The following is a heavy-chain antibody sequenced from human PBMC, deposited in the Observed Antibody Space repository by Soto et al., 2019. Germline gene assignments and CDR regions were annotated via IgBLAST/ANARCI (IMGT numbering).Heavy chain of an antibody. D-gene: IGHD2-2*01. J-gene: IGHJ5*02. Sequence: CGESIACCYRHWVRQATRQGLEWMGWINPNSGGTNYAQKFQGRVTMTRDTSISTAYMELSRLRSDDTAVYYCARFLGYCSSTSCFKAWSDPWGKRTLVTVSS. CDR2: INPNSGGT. CDR3: ARFLGYCSSTSCFKAWSDP. CDR1: GESIACCY. V-gene: IGHV1-2*02.